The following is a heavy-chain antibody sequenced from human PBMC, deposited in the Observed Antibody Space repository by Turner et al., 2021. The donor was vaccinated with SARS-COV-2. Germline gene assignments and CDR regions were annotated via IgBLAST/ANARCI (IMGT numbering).Heavy chain of an antibody. CDR2: IDWDDDK. D-gene: IGHD6-13*01. J-gene: IGHJ4*02. CDR1: GFSLNTSGMC. Sequence: QVTLSESVPALVKPTQTLTLTCTFSGFSLNTSGMCVTWIRQPPGKAVEWLARIDWDDDKYYSTSMKTRISISKDTSKKQVVQTMTNMDHVDTASFICARNSIPADGTSLDYWGQGTMVTVSS. V-gene: IGHV2-70*13. CDR3: ARNSIPADGTSLDY.